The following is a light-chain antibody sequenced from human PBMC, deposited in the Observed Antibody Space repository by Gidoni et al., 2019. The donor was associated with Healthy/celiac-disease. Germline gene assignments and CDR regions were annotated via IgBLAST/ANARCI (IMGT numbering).Light chain of an antibody. CDR3: QQRSNGPCS. Sequence: ELVLTQSPATLSLSPVEIATLSCRASQSVSSYLAWYQQKPGQPPRLLIYDASNRATGIPARFSGSGSGKDFTITISSLEPEDFAVYYCQQRSNGPCSFAQGTKLEIK. J-gene: IGKJ2*04. V-gene: IGKV3-11*01. CDR2: DAS. CDR1: QSVSSY.